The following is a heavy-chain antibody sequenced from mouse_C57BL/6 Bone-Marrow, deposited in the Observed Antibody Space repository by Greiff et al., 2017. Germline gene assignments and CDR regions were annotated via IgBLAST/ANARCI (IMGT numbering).Heavy chain of an antibody. Sequence: DVKLVESGGDLVKPGGSLKLSCAASGFTFSSYGMSWVRQTPDKRLEWVATISSGGSYTYYPDSVKGRFTISRDNAKNTLYLQMSSLKSGDTAMYYCARRGGGYAMDYWGQGTSVTVSS. CDR1: GFTFSSYG. CDR2: ISSGGSYT. V-gene: IGHV5-6*02. CDR3: ARRGGGYAMDY. J-gene: IGHJ4*01.